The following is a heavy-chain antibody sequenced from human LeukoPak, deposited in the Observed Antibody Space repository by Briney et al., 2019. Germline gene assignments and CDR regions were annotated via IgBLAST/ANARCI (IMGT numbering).Heavy chain of an antibody. Sequence: ASVKVSCKASGYTFTGYYMHWVRQAPGQGLEWMGWINPNSGGTNYAQKFQGRVTMTRDTSISTAYMELSRLRSDDTAVYYCARDCSSTSCQLIFDYWGQGTLVTVSS. J-gene: IGHJ4*02. CDR3: ARDCSSTSCQLIFDY. CDR2: INPNSGGT. D-gene: IGHD2-2*01. V-gene: IGHV1-2*02. CDR1: GYTFTGYY.